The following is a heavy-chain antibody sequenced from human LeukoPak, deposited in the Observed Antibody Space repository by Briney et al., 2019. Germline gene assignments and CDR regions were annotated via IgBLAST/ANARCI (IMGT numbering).Heavy chain of an antibody. CDR1: GFTFSSYA. Sequence: GGSLRLSCAASGFTFSSYAMSWVRQAPGKGLEGVSIMSGSGGSTYYADSVKGRFTISRDNSKKTLYLQMNSLRAEDTAVYYCAKDSTGYSTIWYDYWGQGTLVTVSS. CDR3: AKDSTGYSTIWYDY. CDR2: MSGSGGST. J-gene: IGHJ4*02. V-gene: IGHV3-23*01. D-gene: IGHD6-13*01.